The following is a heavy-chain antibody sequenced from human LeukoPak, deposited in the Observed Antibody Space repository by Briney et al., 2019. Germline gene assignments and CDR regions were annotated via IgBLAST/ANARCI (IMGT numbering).Heavy chain of an antibody. J-gene: IGHJ6*03. CDR2: TSAYNGNT. CDR1: GYIFTSYG. D-gene: IGHD3-22*01. CDR3: ARDPKNFYDSRFDYYYMDV. Sequence: ASVKVSCKASGYIFTSYGISWVRQAPGQGLEWMGWTSAYNGNTNYAQKFQGRVTMTRDTSINTAYMELNGLRSDDTAVYYCARDPKNFYDSRFDYYYMDVWGKGTTVTISS. V-gene: IGHV1-18*01.